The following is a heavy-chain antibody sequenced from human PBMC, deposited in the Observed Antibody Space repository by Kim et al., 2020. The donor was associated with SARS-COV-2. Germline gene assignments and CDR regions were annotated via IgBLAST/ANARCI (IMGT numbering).Heavy chain of an antibody. D-gene: IGHD3-10*01. Sequence: GGSLRLSCAASGFTFSSYAMSWVRQAPGKGLEWVSAISGSGGSTYYADSVKGRFTISRDNSKNTLYLQMNSLRAEDTAVYYCARGYGWGEFGYWGQGTRGTVSS. J-gene: IGHJ4*02. CDR1: GFTFSSYA. V-gene: IGHV3-23*01. CDR3: ARGYGWGEFGY. CDR2: ISGSGGST.